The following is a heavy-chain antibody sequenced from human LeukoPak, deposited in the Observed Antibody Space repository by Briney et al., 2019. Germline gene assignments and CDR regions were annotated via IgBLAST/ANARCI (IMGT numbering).Heavy chain of an antibody. V-gene: IGHV3-48*01. CDR3: ASNKYDFWSGYYGRAFDI. CDR2: ISSIGSTI. D-gene: IGHD3-3*01. J-gene: IGHJ3*02. CDR1: GFTFSSYG. Sequence: GGSLRLSCAASGFTFSSYGMSWVRQAPGKGLEWVSYISSIGSTIYYADSVKGRFTISRDNAKNSLYLQMNSLRAEDTAVYYCASNKYDFWSGYYGRAFDIWGQGTMVTVSS.